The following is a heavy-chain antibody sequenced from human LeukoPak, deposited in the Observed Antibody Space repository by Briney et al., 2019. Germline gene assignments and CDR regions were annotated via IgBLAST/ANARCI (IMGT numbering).Heavy chain of an antibody. D-gene: IGHD3-10*01. Sequence: GGSLRLSCVASGFTFSSYGMHWVRQAPGKGLEWVALISHDGSNKDYADSVKGRFTISRDNSKNTLYLQMNSLRAEDTAVYYCVTLRGEDYWGQGTLVTVSS. V-gene: IGHV3-30*03. CDR3: VTLRGEDY. J-gene: IGHJ4*02. CDR2: ISHDGSNK. CDR1: GFTFSSYG.